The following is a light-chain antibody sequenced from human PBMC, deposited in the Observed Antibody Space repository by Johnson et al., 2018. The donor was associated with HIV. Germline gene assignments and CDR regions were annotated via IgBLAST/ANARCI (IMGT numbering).Light chain of an antibody. CDR1: TSNVGNNF. CDR2: ENN. CDR3: GTWDSSLSSYV. J-gene: IGLJ1*01. V-gene: IGLV1-51*02. Sequence: QSVLTQPPSVSAAPGQEVIISCSGSTSNVGNNFVSWYQQFPGRAPKLLIYENNKRPSGIPDRFSGSKSGTSATLGITGLQTGDEADYYCGTWDSSLSSYVFGTGTKVTVL.